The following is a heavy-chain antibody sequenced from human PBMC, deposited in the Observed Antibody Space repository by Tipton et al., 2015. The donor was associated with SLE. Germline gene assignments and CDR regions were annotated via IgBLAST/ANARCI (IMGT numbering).Heavy chain of an antibody. Sequence: TLSLTCTVSGGSISSYYWGWNRQPPGKGLEWIGYIYYGGSTNYNPSLKSRVTISVDTSKNQFSLKLSSVTAADTAMYYCARQVSSGYYVDYWGQGTLVTVSS. J-gene: IGHJ4*02. D-gene: IGHD3-22*01. CDR3: ARQVSSGYYVDY. CDR2: IYYGGST. V-gene: IGHV4-59*01. CDR1: GGSISSYY.